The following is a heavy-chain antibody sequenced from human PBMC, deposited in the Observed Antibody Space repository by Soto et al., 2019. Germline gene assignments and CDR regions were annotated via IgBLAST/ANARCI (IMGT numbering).Heavy chain of an antibody. CDR2: IDPSDSYT. Sequence: XXSLKIFCKGSGYSFPSYWIRWVRQMPGKGLEWMGRIDPSDSYTNYSPSFQGHVTISADKSISTAYLQWSSLKASDTAMYYCARRSITISSSLLYGMDVWGQGTTVTVSS. CDR3: ARRSITISSSLLYGMDV. J-gene: IGHJ6*02. CDR1: GYSFPSYW. V-gene: IGHV5-10-1*01. D-gene: IGHD3-3*01.